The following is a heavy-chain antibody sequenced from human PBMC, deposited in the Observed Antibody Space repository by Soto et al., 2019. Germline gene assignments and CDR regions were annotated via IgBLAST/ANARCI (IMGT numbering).Heavy chain of an antibody. CDR2: ISAYNGNT. CDR3: ARDEGRGGSEGYDFWSGYDYYYYGMDV. V-gene: IGHV1-18*01. CDR1: GYTFTSYG. Sequence: ASVKVSCKASGYTFTSYGISWVRQAPGQGREWMGWISAYNGNTNYAQKLQGRVTMTTDTSTSTAYMELRSLRSDDTAVYYCARDEGRGGSEGYDFWSGYDYYYYGMDVWGQGXTVTVSS. D-gene: IGHD3-3*01. J-gene: IGHJ6*02.